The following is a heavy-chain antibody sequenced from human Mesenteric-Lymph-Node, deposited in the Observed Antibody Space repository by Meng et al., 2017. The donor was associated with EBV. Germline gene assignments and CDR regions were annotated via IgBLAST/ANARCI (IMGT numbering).Heavy chain of an antibody. CDR2: ISLGGST. J-gene: IGHJ4*02. CDR1: GGSFSDYF. CDR3: QVAYCGGGTCADY. V-gene: IGHV4-34*10. D-gene: IGHD2-21*01. Sequence: QLQESGPGLVEPSETPSLTCAVSGGSFSDYFSSWIRKFPGKGLEWFGEISLGGSTNYNPFLRSRVTMSLDTSKNQFSLKLNSVTAADTAVYYCQVAYCGGGTCADYWGQGTLVTVSS.